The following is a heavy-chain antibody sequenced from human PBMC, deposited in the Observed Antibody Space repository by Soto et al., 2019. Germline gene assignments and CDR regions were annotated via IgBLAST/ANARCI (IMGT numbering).Heavy chain of an antibody. Sequence: SETLSLTCTVSGGSIHSNNYYWGWIRQPPGRGLECIANIHYSGSTHYNPSLKSRVTISVDTSKNQFSLKLSSVTAADTAVYYCSSFFHRRGEFTFPYSFDYWGQGTLLTVSS. CDR3: SSFFHRRGEFTFPYSFDY. V-gene: IGHV4-39*01. CDR2: IHYSGST. D-gene: IGHD3-16*01. CDR1: GGSIHSNNYY. J-gene: IGHJ4*02.